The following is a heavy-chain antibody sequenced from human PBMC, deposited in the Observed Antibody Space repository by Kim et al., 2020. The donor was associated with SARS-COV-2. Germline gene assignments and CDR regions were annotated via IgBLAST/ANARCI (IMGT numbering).Heavy chain of an antibody. V-gene: IGHV1-2*02. CDR3: AGGRMEVTIFGVVSHWYFDR. CDR2: INPNTGGT. Sequence: ASVKVSCKASGYTFTGYHMHWVRQAPGQGLEWMGWINPNTGGTNYAQKFQGRVTMTRDTSISKASTELSRLRSDDTAVYYCAGGRMEVTIFGVVSHWYFDRWGRGTLVTVSS. D-gene: IGHD3-3*01. CDR1: GYTFTGYH. J-gene: IGHJ2*01.